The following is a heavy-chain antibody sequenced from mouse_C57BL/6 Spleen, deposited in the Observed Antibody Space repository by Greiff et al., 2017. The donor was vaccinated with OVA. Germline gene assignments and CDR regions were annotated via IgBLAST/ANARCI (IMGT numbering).Heavy chain of an antibody. V-gene: IGHV5-17*01. CDR3: ALTRAMDY. CDR1: GFTFSDYG. J-gene: IGHJ4*01. Sequence: EVKLVESGGGLVKPGGSLKLSCAASGFTFSDYGMHWVRQAPEKGLEWVAYISSGSSTIYYADPVKGRFTISRDNAKNTLFLQMTSLRSEDTAMYYCALTRAMDYWGQGTSVTVSS. CDR2: ISSGSSTI.